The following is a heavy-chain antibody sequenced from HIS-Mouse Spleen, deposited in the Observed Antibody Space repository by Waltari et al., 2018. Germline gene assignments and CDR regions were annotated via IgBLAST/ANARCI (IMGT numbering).Heavy chain of an antibody. J-gene: IGHJ4*02. CDR2: ISYDGSNK. Sequence: QVQLVESGGGVVQPGRSLRLSCAASGFTFSSYAMHWVRQAPGKGLVWVAVISYDGSNKYYADSVKGRFTISRDNSKNTLYLQMNSLRAEDTAVYYCARDHSGWYFDYWGQGTLVTVSS. CDR3: ARDHSGWYFDY. D-gene: IGHD6-19*01. CDR1: GFTFSSYA. V-gene: IGHV3-30-3*01.